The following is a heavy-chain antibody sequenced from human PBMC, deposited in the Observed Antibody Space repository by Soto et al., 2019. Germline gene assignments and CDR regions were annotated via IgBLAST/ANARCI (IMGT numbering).Heavy chain of an antibody. CDR3: AKGRSHYDSSAYFDY. Sequence: GGSLRLSCAASGFTFSSYAMSWVRQAPGKGLEWVSAISGSGGSTYYADSVKGRFTISRDNSKNTLYLQMNSLRAEDTAVYYCAKGRSHYDSSAYFDYWGQGTLVTVSS. D-gene: IGHD3-22*01. J-gene: IGHJ4*02. CDR2: ISGSGGST. V-gene: IGHV3-23*01. CDR1: GFTFSSYA.